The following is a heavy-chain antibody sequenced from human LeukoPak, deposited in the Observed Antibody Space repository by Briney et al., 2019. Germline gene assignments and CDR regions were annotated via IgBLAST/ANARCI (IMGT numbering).Heavy chain of an antibody. CDR3: ARVLEGSSGQHWYFDL. J-gene: IGHJ2*01. Sequence: ASETLSLTCAVYGGSFSGYHWSWIRQPPGKGLEWIGEINHSGSTNYNPSLKSRVTISVDTSKNQFSLRLSSVTAADTAVYYCARVLEGSSGQHWYFDLWGRGTLVTVSS. D-gene: IGHD6-19*01. CDR1: GGSFSGYH. CDR2: INHSGST. V-gene: IGHV4-34*01.